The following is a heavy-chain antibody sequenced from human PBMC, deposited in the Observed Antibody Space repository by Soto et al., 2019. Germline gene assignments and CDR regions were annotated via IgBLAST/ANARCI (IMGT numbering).Heavy chain of an antibody. V-gene: IGHV3-23*01. Sequence: VGSLRLSCAASGFTFSSYAMSWVRQAPGKGLEWVSAISGSGGSTYYADSVKGRFTISRDNSKNTLYLQMNSLRAEDTAVYYCAKDFRYSSGWLACMDVWGQGTTVTVSS. D-gene: IGHD6-19*01. CDR2: ISGSGGST. CDR3: AKDFRYSSGWLACMDV. J-gene: IGHJ6*02. CDR1: GFTFSSYA.